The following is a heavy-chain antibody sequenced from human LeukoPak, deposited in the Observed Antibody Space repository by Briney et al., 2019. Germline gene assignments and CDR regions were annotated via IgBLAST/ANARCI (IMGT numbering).Heavy chain of an antibody. V-gene: IGHV1-2*06. J-gene: IGHJ4*02. CDR2: INPNSGGT. D-gene: IGHD3-22*01. CDR3: ARDLLGTTYYYDSSGYSAFDY. CDR1: GYTFTGYY. Sequence: GASVKVSCKASGYTFTGYYMHWVRQAPGQGLEWMGRINPNSGGTNYAQKFQGRVTMTRDTSISTAYMELSRLRSDDTAVYYCARDLLGTTYYYDSSGYSAFDYWGQGTLVTVSS.